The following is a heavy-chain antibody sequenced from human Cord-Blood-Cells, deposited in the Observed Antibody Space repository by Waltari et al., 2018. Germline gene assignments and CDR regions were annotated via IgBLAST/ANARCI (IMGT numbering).Heavy chain of an antibody. V-gene: IGHV4-34*01. CDR2: INHSGST. Sequence: QVQLQQWGAGLLKPSETLSLTCAVYGGSFSGYYWSWIRQPPGKGLEWIGEINHSGSTNYNPSLKSRVTISVDTSKNQFSLKLSSVTAADTAVYYCARGGSVYDFWSGYYAEYFQHWGQGTLVTVSS. J-gene: IGHJ1*01. CDR3: ARGGSVYDFWSGYYAEYFQH. CDR1: GGSFSGYY. D-gene: IGHD3-3*01.